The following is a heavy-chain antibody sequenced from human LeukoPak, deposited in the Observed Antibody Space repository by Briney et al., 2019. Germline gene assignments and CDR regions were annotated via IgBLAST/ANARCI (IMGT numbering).Heavy chain of an antibody. V-gene: IGHV3-7*01. J-gene: IGHJ3*02. CDR3: ARDEGGPMVRGVMNAFDI. Sequence: PGGSLRLSCAASGFTFSSYWMSWVRQAPGKGLEWVANIKQDGSEKYYVDSVKGRFTISRDNAKNSLYLQMNSLRAEDTAVYYCARDEGGPMVRGVMNAFDIWGQGTMVTVSS. D-gene: IGHD3-10*01. CDR2: IKQDGSEK. CDR1: GFTFSSYW.